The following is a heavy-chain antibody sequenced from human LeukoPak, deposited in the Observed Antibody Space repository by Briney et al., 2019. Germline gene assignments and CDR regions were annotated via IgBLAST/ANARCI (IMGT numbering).Heavy chain of an antibody. CDR2: INHSGST. D-gene: IGHD3-3*01. Sequence: SETLSLTCAVYGGSFSGYYWSWIRQPPGKGLEWIGEINHSGSTNYNPSLKSRVTISVDTSKNQFSLKLSSVTAAATAVYYCAREARQIWSGYCDFDYWGQGTMVTVSS. CDR3: AREARQIWSGYCDFDY. CDR1: GGSFSGYY. V-gene: IGHV4-34*01. J-gene: IGHJ4*03.